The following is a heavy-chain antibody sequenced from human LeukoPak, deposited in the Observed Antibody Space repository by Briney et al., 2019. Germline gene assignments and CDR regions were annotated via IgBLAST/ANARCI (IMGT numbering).Heavy chain of an antibody. CDR2: IRYEGSNE. D-gene: IGHD2-2*01. Sequence: GRSLRLSCAASGLTFSSYGTHWVRHAPGKGLEWVAFIRYEGSNEYYADSVTGRFTISRDNSKNTLYLQMNSLRAEDTAVYFCAAPRVPADTYYFDYWGQGTLVTVSS. V-gene: IGHV3-30*02. CDR3: AAPRVPADTYYFDY. J-gene: IGHJ4*02. CDR1: GLTFSSYG.